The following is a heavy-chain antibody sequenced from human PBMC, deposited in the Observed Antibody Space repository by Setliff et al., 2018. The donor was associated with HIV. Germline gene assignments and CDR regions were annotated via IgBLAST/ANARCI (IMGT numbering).Heavy chain of an antibody. D-gene: IGHD3-10*01. CDR3: AASISSRHYYGSAL. Sequence: GASVKVSCKISGYTLSELSMHWVRQAPGKGLEWMVGFNPEEGKTIYAQKFQGRVTMTEDTSTDTAFMDLNNLRSEDTAVYYCAASISSRHYYGSALWGRGILVTVSS. V-gene: IGHV1-24*01. CDR1: GYTLSELS. CDR2: FNPEEGKT. J-gene: IGHJ2*01.